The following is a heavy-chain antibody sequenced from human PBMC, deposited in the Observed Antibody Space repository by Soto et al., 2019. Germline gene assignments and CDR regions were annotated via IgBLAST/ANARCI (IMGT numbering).Heavy chain of an antibody. J-gene: IGHJ4*02. CDR2: IVVGSGNT. Sequence: SVKVSCKASGFTFTSSAVQWVRQARGQRLEWIGWIVVGSGNTNYAQKFQERVTITRDMSTSTAYMELSSLRSEDTAVYYCAAVVSGYNYYFDYWGQGTLVTVSS. V-gene: IGHV1-58*01. CDR3: AAVVSGYNYYFDY. D-gene: IGHD5-12*01. CDR1: GFTFTSSA.